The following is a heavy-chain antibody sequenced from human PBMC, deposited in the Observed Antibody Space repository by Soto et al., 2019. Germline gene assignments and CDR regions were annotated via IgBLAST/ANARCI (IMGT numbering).Heavy chain of an antibody. CDR2: VKSIADAGTT. D-gene: IGHD3-16*01. CDR3: TTGRYTFGLDS. V-gene: IGHV3-15*01. CDR1: GITFSDAW. J-gene: IGHJ4*02. Sequence: PGGSLRLSCAASGITFSDAWMTWVRQVPGKGLERVGRVKSIADAGTTTYAAPVKGRFSISRDDSNSTLFLQMNSLKIEDTAVYYCTTGRYTFGLDSWGQGILVT.